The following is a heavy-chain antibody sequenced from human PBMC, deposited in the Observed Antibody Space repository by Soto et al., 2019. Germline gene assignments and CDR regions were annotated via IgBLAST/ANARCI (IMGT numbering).Heavy chain of an antibody. Sequence: SETLSLTCTVSGGSISSSSYYWGWIRQTPGKGLEWIGSIYYSGSTYYNPSLKSRVTISVDTSKNQFSLKLSSVTAADTAVYYCARHQKNDFWSGYPSGYFDYWGQGTLVTVSS. CDR3: ARHQKNDFWSGYPSGYFDY. V-gene: IGHV4-39*01. J-gene: IGHJ4*02. D-gene: IGHD3-3*01. CDR2: IYYSGST. CDR1: GGSISSSSYY.